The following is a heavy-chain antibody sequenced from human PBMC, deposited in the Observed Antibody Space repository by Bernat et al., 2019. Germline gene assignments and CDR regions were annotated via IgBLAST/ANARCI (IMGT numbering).Heavy chain of an antibody. CDR3: ARDFASATRGY. J-gene: IGHJ4*02. CDR1: GFSFSTYT. Sequence: EVQLVESGGGLVKPGGSLRLSCAASGFSFSTYTMNWVRQAPGKGLEWVSSISSSSGYIYYADSVKGRFTISRDNAKNSLYLQMDSLRVEDTAMYYCARDFASATRGYWGQGTLVTVSS. CDR2: ISSSSGYI. V-gene: IGHV3-21*01. D-gene: IGHD6-25*01.